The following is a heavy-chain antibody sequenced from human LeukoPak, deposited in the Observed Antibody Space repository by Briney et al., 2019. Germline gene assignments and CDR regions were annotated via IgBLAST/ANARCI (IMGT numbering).Heavy chain of an antibody. V-gene: IGHV1-69*01. CDR2: IIPIFGTA. D-gene: IGHD7-27*01. CDR3: AIRNWGWGAFDY. CDR1: GGTFSSYA. Sequence: VASVKVSCKASGGTFSSYAISWVRQAPGQGLEWMGGIIPIFGTANYAQKFQGRVTITADESTSTACMELSSLRSEDTAVYYCAIRNWGWGAFDYWGQGTLVTVSS. J-gene: IGHJ4*02.